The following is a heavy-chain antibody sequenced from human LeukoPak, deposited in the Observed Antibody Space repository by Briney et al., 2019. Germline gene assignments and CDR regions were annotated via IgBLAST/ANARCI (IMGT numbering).Heavy chain of an antibody. D-gene: IGHD3-22*01. V-gene: IGHV4-39*01. CDR2: VYYSGST. CDR1: GGSISSSSYY. J-gene: IGHJ4*02. Sequence: PAETVTLPCTVSGGSISSSSYYWVWIRQPPGKGLEWIGCVYYSGSTYYNPSLKSRVTISADTSKSQFSLKLSSVSAADTAVYYCASQGDTSGSYRGFDYWGQGTLVTVSS. CDR3: ASQGDTSGSYRGFDY.